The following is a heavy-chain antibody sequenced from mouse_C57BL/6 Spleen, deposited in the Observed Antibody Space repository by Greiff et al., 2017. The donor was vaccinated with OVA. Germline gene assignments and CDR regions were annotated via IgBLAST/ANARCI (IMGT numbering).Heavy chain of an antibody. J-gene: IGHJ2*01. D-gene: IGHD1-1*01. CDR3: TRLYGSSSYYFDY. CDR1: GYTFTDYY. CDR2: INPNNGGT. V-gene: IGHV1-26*01. Sequence: EVQLQQSGPELVKPGASVKISCKASGYTFTDYYMNWIKQSHGQSLEWIGDINPNNGGTNYNQKFKGKATLTVDKSSSTAYMEHRSLTSEDSAVYYCTRLYGSSSYYFDYWGQGTTLTVSS.